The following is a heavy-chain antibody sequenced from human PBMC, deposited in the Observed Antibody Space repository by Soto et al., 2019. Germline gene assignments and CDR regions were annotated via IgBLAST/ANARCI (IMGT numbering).Heavy chain of an antibody. J-gene: IGHJ6*02. V-gene: IGHV1-69*12. CDR2: IIPVFGTA. Sequence: QVQLVQSGAEVKKPGSSVKVSCKASGGSLSNYGISWVRQTPGQGLEWMGGIIPVFGTANYEQKFQGRVTNTAEDATSIAYMDETSQRSDDTAVYYCARGDATKIVVTTYEAIDVWGQGTTVTVSS. D-gene: IGHD4-17*01. CDR1: GGSLSNYG. CDR3: ARGDATKIVVTTYEAIDV.